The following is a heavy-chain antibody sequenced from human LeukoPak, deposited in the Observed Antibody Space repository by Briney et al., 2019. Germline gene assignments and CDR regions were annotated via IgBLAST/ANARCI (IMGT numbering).Heavy chain of an antibody. CDR3: ARVDTAMAFDY. CDR2: IIPIFGTA. D-gene: IGHD5-18*01. J-gene: IGHJ4*02. V-gene: IGHV1-69*13. Sequence: SXXVSXKAXAGTXSXYAIXXVRQAPGQGLXWMGGIIPIFGTANYAQKFQGRVTITADESTSTAYMELSSLRSEDTAVYYCARVDTAMAFDYWGQGTLVTVSS. CDR1: AGTXSXYA.